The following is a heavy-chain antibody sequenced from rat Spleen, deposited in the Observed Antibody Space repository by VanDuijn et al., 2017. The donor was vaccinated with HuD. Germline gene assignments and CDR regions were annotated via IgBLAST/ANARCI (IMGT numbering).Heavy chain of an antibody. CDR2: FAPGSGNS. CDR1: GYTFSNYA. CDR3: ARSSFGVDWFAY. D-gene: IGHD4-4*01. Sequence: QVQLQQSGAELAKPGSSVKISCKASGYTFSNYAIHWIKQTTGQALEWTGYFAPGSGNSEYNEKFKGKATLTVDKSSSTAYMQLSSLTPVDTAVYYCARSSFGVDWFAYWGQGTLVTVSS. V-gene: IGHV1-57*01. J-gene: IGHJ3*01.